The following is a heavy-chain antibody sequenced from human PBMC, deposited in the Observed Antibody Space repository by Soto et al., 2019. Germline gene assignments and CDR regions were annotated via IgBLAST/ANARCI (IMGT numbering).Heavy chain of an antibody. CDR1: GGSISSSSYY. V-gene: IGHV4-39*01. J-gene: IGHJ6*03. D-gene: IGHD3-10*01. CDR3: AALSNPVRGPYYYYYYYMDV. CDR2: IYYSGST. Sequence: SETLSLTCTVSGGSISSSSYYWGWIRQPPGKGLEWIGSIYYSGSTYYNPSLKSRVTISVDTSKNQFSLKLSSVTAADTAVYYCAALSNPVRGPYYYYYYYMDVWGKGTTVTVSS.